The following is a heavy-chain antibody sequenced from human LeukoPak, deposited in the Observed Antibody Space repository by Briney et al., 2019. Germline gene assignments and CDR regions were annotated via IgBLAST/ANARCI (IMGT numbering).Heavy chain of an antibody. V-gene: IGHV1-46*01. CDR2: INPSGGGT. Sequence: APVKVSCKASGYRFTTYYIHWVRQAPGQGPEWMGLINPSGGGTSNAQKFQGRVSMTRDTSTSTIYMELSSLRSEDTAVYYCARDYGDSSGYYDYWGQGTLVTVSS. J-gene: IGHJ4*02. CDR1: GYRFTTYY. CDR3: ARDYGDSSGYYDY. D-gene: IGHD3-22*01.